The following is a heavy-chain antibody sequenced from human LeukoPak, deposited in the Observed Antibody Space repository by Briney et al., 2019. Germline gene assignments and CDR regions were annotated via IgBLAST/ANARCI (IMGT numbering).Heavy chain of an antibody. Sequence: SETLSLTCIVSGAYVTTYSWNWVRQSPGKGLEWIGYFTLSGTTSYSSSLKSRVTISRDTSKNQLSLKLTSVTAADTAVYYCARWGESEWAFASWGPGTLVPVSS. J-gene: IGHJ4*02. V-gene: IGHV4-59*08. CDR2: FTLSGTT. CDR3: ARWGESEWAFAS. D-gene: IGHD2-21*01. CDR1: GAYVTTYS.